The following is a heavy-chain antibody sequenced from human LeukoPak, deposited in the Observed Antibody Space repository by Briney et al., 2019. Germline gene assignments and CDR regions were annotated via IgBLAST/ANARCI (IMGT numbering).Heavy chain of an antibody. Sequence: GGSLRLSCAASGFTFSSYWMHWVRQAPGKGLVWVSGTNTDGSSTMYADSVKGRFTIARDNAKNTLYLQMNSLRAEDTAVYYCARCGRLWIQLPWVWGQGTLVTVSS. CDR1: GFTFSSYW. J-gene: IGHJ4*02. V-gene: IGHV3-74*03. D-gene: IGHD5-18*01. CDR2: TNTDGSST. CDR3: ARCGRLWIQLPWV.